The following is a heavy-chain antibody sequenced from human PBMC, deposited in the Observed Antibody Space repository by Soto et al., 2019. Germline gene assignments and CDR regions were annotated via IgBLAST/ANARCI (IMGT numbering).Heavy chain of an antibody. V-gene: IGHV1-69*01. J-gene: IGHJ5*02. CDR3: ARGATHASSWYFWFDP. Sequence: QMQLVQSGAELRMPGSSVKVSCKASGGTFSTYSINWVRQAPGQGIEWMGGIIPLFGTTNYAQKFKGRVTTTADESTSTAYMELSSLRAEDAAVYYCARGATHASSWYFWFDPWGQGTLVTVSS. D-gene: IGHD6-13*01. CDR2: IIPLFGTT. CDR1: GGTFSTYS.